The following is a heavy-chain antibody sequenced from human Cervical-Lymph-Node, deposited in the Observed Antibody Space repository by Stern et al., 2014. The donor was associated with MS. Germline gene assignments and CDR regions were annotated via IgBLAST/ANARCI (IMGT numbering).Heavy chain of an antibody. CDR3: ASRWGIVGPYGMDV. J-gene: IGHJ6*02. CDR2: INPKSGGT. CDR1: GYTFTDYY. D-gene: IGHD1-26*01. Sequence: QVQLVQSGAEVKKPGASVKVSCKASGYTFTDYYIHWVRQAPGHGLEWMGWINPKSGGTHYAQKFQDRVTMPGDTSISTAYMEVSRLTSDDTAMYYCASRWGIVGPYGMDVWGQGTTVTVSS. V-gene: IGHV1-2*02.